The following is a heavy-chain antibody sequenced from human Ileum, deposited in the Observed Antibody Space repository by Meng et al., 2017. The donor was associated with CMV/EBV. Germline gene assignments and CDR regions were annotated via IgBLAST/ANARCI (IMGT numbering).Heavy chain of an antibody. CDR1: GGSIRSGDNA. V-gene: IGHV4-30-2*01. CDR3: AKVAVAGSRTDVDY. J-gene: IGHJ4*02. D-gene: IGHD6-19*01. Sequence: HLQLQESDSGLVKPSQTLSLTCDVSGGSIRSGDNAWTWIRQPPGKGLEWIGYIYYGGTPCYNPSLKSRVSISIDGSKNQFSLNLNSVTDADTAVYFCAKVAVAGSRTDVDYWGQGTLVTVSS. CDR2: IYYGGTP.